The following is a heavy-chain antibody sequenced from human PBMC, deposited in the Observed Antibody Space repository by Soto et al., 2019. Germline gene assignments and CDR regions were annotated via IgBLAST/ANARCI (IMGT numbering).Heavy chain of an antibody. V-gene: IGHV4-39*01. CDR1: GGSISSSSYY. J-gene: IGHJ6*02. CDR2: IYYSGST. D-gene: IGHD3-10*01. CDR3: ASRITMVRGVIPPYGMDV. Sequence: SETLSLTCTVSGGSISSSSYYWGWNRQPPGKGMEWIGSIYYSGSTYYNPSLKSRVTISVDTSKNQFSLKLSSVTAADTAVYYCASRITMVRGVIPPYGMDVWGQGTTVTVSS.